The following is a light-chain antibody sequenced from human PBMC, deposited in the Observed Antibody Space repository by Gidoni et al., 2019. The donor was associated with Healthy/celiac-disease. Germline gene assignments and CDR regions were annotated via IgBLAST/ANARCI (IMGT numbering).Light chain of an antibody. CDR1: QSVSSY. CDR2: DAS. CDR3: QQRSNWPPGLT. V-gene: IGKV3-11*01. J-gene: IGKJ4*01. Sequence: EIVLTQSPATLSLSPGERATLSCRASQSVSSYLAWYQQKPGQAPRLLIYDASNRATGSPARSSGSGSGTDCTLTIISLEPEDFAVYYCQQRSNWPPGLTFGGGTKVEIK.